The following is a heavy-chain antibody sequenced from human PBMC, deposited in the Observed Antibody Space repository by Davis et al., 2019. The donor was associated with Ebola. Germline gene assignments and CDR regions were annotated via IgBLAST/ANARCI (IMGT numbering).Heavy chain of an antibody. Sequence: MPSETLSLTCAVSGGSISSTNWWSWVRQPPGKGLEWIGEIYHSGSTNYNPSLKSRVTISVDKSKNQFSLKLSSVTAADTAVYYCARDLRAYYYGSGSYLNWFDPWGQGTLVTVSS. V-gene: IGHV4-4*02. J-gene: IGHJ5*02. D-gene: IGHD3-10*01. CDR1: GGSISSTNW. CDR2: IYHSGST. CDR3: ARDLRAYYYGSGSYLNWFDP.